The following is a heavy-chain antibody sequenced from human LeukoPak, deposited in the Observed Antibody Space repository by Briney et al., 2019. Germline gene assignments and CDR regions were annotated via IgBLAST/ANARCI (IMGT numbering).Heavy chain of an antibody. J-gene: IGHJ4*02. D-gene: IGHD3-22*01. CDR2: ISSSGSTI. Sequence: GGSLRLSCAASGFTFSDYYMSWIRQAPGKGLEWVSYISSSGSTIYYADSVKGRFTIPRDNAKNSLYLQMNSLRAEDTAVYYCARDLRYYYDSSGYFGIDYWGQGTLVTVSS. V-gene: IGHV3-11*01. CDR3: ARDLRYYYDSSGYFGIDY. CDR1: GFTFSDYY.